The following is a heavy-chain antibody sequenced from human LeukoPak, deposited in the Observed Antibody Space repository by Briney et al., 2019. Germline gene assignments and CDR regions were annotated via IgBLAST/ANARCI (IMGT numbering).Heavy chain of an antibody. V-gene: IGHV6-1*01. J-gene: IGHJ6*02. CDR1: GDSVSSNSAA. CDR2: TYYRSKWYN. CDR3: ARDRVYCTNGVCYERSQGDYYYYGMDV. D-gene: IGHD2-8*01. Sequence: PSQTLSLTCAISGDSVSSNSAAWNWIRQSPSRGLEWLGRTYYRSKWYNDYAVSVKSRITINPDTSKNQFSLQLNSVTPEDTAVYYCARDRVYCTNGVCYERSQGDYYYYGMDVWGQGTTVTVSS.